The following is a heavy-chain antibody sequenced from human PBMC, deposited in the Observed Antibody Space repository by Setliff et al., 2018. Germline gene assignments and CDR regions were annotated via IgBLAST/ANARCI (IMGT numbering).Heavy chain of an antibody. Sequence: SETLSLTCAVSGGSFSGYYWSWIRQPPGKGLEWIGEINHSGSTNYNLSLKSRVTISVDTSKNQFSLKLSSVTAADTAVYYCARAAPYYNFWSGYYTPTNWFDPWGQGTLVTVSS. CDR3: ARAAPYYNFWSGYYTPTNWFDP. CDR1: GGSFSGYY. J-gene: IGHJ5*02. CDR2: INHSGST. V-gene: IGHV4-34*01. D-gene: IGHD3-3*01.